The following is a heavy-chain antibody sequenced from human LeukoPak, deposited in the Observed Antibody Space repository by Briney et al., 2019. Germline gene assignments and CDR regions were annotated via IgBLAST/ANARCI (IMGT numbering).Heavy chain of an antibody. Sequence: QPGGSLRLSCAASGLTFNIYGMHWVRQAPGKGLEWVAVIWYDGSYKYYVDSVKGRFTISRDNSKNTLYLQMNSLRAEDTAVYYCARAYFDYWGQGTLVTVSS. J-gene: IGHJ4*02. CDR2: IWYDGSYK. CDR1: GLTFNIYG. V-gene: IGHV3-33*01. CDR3: ARAYFDY.